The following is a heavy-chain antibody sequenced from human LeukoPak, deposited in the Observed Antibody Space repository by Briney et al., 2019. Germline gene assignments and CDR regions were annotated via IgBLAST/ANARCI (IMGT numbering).Heavy chain of an antibody. CDR3: ARALVVVPAADNWFDP. CDR2: INAGNGNT. J-gene: IGHJ5*02. D-gene: IGHD2-2*01. Sequence: ASVKVSCKASGYTFTSYAMHWVRQAPGQRLEWMGWINAGNGNTKYSQKFQGRVTITRDTSASTAYMELSSLRSEDTAVYYCARALVVVPAADNWFDPWGQGTLVTVSS. CDR1: GYTFTSYA. V-gene: IGHV1-3*01.